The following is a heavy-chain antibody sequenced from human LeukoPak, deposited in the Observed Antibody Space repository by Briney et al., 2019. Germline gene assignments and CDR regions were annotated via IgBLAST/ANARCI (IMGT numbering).Heavy chain of an antibody. Sequence: PSETLSLTCTVSGGPISSAGYYWSWIRQHPGKGLEWIGYIYYSGSTYYNSSLKSRVTISVDTSKNQFSLKLSSVTAADTAVYYCARVAATVDEFPYYYGMDVWGQGTTVTVSS. CDR3: ARVAATVDEFPYYYGMDV. D-gene: IGHD5-12*01. V-gene: IGHV4-31*03. J-gene: IGHJ6*02. CDR1: GGPISSAGYY. CDR2: IYYSGST.